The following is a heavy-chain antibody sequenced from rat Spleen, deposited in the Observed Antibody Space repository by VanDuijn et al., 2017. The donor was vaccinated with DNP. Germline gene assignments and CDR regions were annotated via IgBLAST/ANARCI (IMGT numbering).Heavy chain of an antibody. J-gene: IGHJ2*01. CDR1: GFTFSTFP. V-gene: IGHV5-46*01. D-gene: IGHD1-1*01. CDR2: IGTSGGDT. CDR3: TRERSTVTYYFDY. Sequence: EVQLVESGGGLVQPGRSLKLSCAASGFTFSTFPMAWVRQAPAKGLEWVATIGTSGGDTYYRDSVKGRFTVSRDNAKDTLYLQMNSLRSEDTATYYCTRERSTVTYYFDYWGQGVMVTVSS.